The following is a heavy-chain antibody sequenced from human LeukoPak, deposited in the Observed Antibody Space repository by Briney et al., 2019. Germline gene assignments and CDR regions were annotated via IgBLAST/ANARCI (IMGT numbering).Heavy chain of an antibody. V-gene: IGHV3-66*01. D-gene: IGHD3-22*01. CDR2: LYSAGTT. CDR3: ARDGGSGYYSV. Sequence: GGSLRLSCAASGFTVSNTYMSWVRQAPGQGLEWVSVLYSAGTTYYSDFVKDRFTISRDNSKNTVYLHMSSLRVEDTAIYYCARDGGSGYYSVWGQGDLVTVSS. J-gene: IGHJ4*02. CDR1: GFTVSNTY.